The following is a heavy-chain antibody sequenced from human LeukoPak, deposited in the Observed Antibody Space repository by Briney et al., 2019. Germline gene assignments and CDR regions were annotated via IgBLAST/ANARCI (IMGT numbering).Heavy chain of an antibody. CDR2: INSDGSIT. CDR3: ARDAVDTANAV. V-gene: IGHV3-74*01. J-gene: IGHJ6*02. Sequence: GGSLRLSCAASGFTFTTYWMHWVRQAPGKGLVWVSHINSDGSITSYADSVKGRFTISRDNAKNTLYLQMNSLRAEDTAVYYCARDAVDTANAVWGQGTTVTDSS. D-gene: IGHD5-18*01. CDR1: GFTFTTYW.